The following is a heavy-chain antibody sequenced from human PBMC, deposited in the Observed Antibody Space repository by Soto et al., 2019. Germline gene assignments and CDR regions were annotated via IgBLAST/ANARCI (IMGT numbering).Heavy chain of an antibody. J-gene: IGHJ6*02. V-gene: IGHV3-30*18. CDR2: ISSDGTSR. Sequence: VGSLRLSCAASGFTFSSYGMHWVRQAPGEGLEWVAVISSDGTSRFYADSVKGRFTIPRDDSKNTLYLQMNSLRAEDTAMYYCAKVRVKDYYYYAMDVWGQGTTVTVSS. D-gene: IGHD4-4*01. CDR3: AKVRVKDYYYYAMDV. CDR1: GFTFSSYG.